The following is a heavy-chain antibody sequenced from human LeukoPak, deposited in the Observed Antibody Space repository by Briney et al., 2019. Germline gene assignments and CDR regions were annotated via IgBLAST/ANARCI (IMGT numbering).Heavy chain of an antibody. V-gene: IGHV3-30*04. CDR3: ASRGVRGAITPFDP. Sequence: GGSLRLSCAASGFTFSSYAMDWVRQAPGKGLEWVAVISDDGSNKYYADSVKGRFTISRDNSKNTLYLQMNSLRAEDTAVYYCASRGVRGAITPFDPWGQGTLVTVSS. J-gene: IGHJ5*02. D-gene: IGHD3-10*01. CDR1: GFTFSSYA. CDR2: ISDDGSNK.